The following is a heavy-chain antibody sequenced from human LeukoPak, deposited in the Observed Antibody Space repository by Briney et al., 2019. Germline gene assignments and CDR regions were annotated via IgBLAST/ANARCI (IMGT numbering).Heavy chain of an antibody. D-gene: IGHD6-13*01. CDR1: GFTFSSYG. CDR2: ISYDGSNK. Sequence: GRPLRLSCAASGFTFSSYGMHWVRQAPGKGLEWVAVISYDGSNKYYADSVKGRFTISRDNSKNTLYLQMNSLRAEDTAVYYCAKDSSSWFANLDYWGQGTLVTVSS. CDR3: AKDSSSWFANLDY. J-gene: IGHJ4*02. V-gene: IGHV3-30*18.